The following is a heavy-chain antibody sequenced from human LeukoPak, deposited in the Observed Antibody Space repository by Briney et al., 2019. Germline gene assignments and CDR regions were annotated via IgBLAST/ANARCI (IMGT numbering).Heavy chain of an antibody. CDR3: AREYGDFDY. Sequence: SETLSLTCTVSGGSISSYYWSWIRQPPGKGLEWIGYIYYSGSTNYNPSLKSRVTMSVDTSKNQFSLKVHSVTAADTAVYYCAREYGDFDYWGQGTLVTVSS. J-gene: IGHJ4*02. CDR1: GGSISSYY. CDR2: IYYSGST. V-gene: IGHV4-59*12. D-gene: IGHD4-17*01.